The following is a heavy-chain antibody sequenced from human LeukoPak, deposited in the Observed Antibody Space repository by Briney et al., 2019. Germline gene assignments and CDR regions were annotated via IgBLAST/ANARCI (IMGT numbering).Heavy chain of an antibody. CDR1: GYTFTGYY. D-gene: IGHD3-9*01. Sequence: GASVKVSCKASGYTFTGYYMHWVRQAPGQGLEWMGWINPNSGGTNYAQKFQGRVTMTRDTSISTAYMELSRLRSDDTAVYYCARDKGRYFDWLSHYFDYWGQGTLVTVSS. V-gene: IGHV1-2*02. CDR2: INPNSGGT. CDR3: ARDKGRYFDWLSHYFDY. J-gene: IGHJ4*02.